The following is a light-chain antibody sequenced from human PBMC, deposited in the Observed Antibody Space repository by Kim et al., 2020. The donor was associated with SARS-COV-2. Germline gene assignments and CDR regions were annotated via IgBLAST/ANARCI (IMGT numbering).Light chain of an antibody. CDR2: GDI. CDR3: QSYGSSLSGYV. V-gene: IGLV1-40*01. Sequence: QPVLTQPPSVSGAPGQRVTISCTGSSSNIGAGYDVQWYQQLPGTAPKLLIYGDINRPSGVPDRFSGSKSGTSASLAITGLQAEDEADYYCQSYGSSLSGYVFGTGTKVTVL. J-gene: IGLJ1*01. CDR1: SSNIGAGYD.